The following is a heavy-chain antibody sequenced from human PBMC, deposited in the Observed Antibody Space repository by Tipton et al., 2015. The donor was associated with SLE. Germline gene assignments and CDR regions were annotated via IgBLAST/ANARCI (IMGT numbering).Heavy chain of an antibody. CDR2: IYTSGST. J-gene: IGHJ1*01. CDR1: GGSISSYY. D-gene: IGHD3-3*01. CDR3: ARGGPWTISRSTILYFQH. Sequence: TLSLTCTVSGGSISSYYWSWIRQPPGKGLEWIGYIYTSGSTNYNPSLKSRVTISVDTSKNQFSLKLSSVTAAGTAVYYCARGGPWTISRSTILYFQHWGQGTLVTVSS. V-gene: IGHV4-4*08.